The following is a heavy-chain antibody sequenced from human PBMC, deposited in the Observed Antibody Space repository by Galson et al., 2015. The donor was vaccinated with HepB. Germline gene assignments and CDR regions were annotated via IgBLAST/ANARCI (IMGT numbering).Heavy chain of an antibody. CDR2: IIPVFGPA. J-gene: IGHJ6*03. D-gene: IGHD5-12*01. CDR3: ARGGDSGTSRDYYYMDI. V-gene: IGHV1-69*13. Sequence: SVKVSCKASGGTFNSYAFSWVRQAPGQGLEWMGGIIPVFGPANYAQNFQGRVTITADESTTTTYMVMSSLRSEDTAVYYCARGGDSGTSRDYYYMDIWGKGTTVTVSS. CDR1: GGTFNSYA.